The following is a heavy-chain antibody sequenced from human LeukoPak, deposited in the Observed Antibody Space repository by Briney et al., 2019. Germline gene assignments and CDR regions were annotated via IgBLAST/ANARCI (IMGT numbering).Heavy chain of an antibody. CDR3: ARDEVLLWFGESYNWFDP. CDR2: INPSGGST. D-gene: IGHD3-10*01. V-gene: IGHV1-46*01. J-gene: IGHJ5*02. CDR1: GYTFTSYY. Sequence: GASVKVSCKASGYTFTSYYMHWVRQAPGQGLEWMGIINPSGGSTSYAQKFQGRVTMTRDTSASTAYMELSSLRSEDTAVYYCARDEVLLWFGESYNWFDPWGQGTLVTVSS.